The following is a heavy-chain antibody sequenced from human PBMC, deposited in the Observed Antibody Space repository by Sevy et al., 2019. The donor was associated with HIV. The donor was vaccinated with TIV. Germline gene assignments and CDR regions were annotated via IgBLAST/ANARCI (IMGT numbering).Heavy chain of an antibody. D-gene: IGHD2-15*01. V-gene: IGHV3-30*02. CDR3: AKGGQQLLLSDLDY. CDR1: GFTFSTYG. Sequence: GESLKISCAASGFTFSTYGMHWVRQAPGKGLEWVAFIRYDGSNKYYADSVKGRFTISRDNSKNTLYLQMNSLRPEDTAVYYCAKGGQQLLLSDLDYWGQGTLVTVSS. J-gene: IGHJ4*02. CDR2: IRYDGSNK.